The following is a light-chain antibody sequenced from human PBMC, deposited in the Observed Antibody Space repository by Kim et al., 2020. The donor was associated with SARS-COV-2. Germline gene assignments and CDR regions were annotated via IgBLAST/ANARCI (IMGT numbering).Light chain of an antibody. Sequence: QNAAISCAGSSSNIGNNSVSWYQQLPGTAPKLFIYDNTERPSGIPDRFSGSKSGTSATLGITGLHTGDEADYYCGTWDSSLSTVVFGGGTQLTVL. J-gene: IGLJ2*01. CDR1: SSNIGNNS. CDR3: GTWDSSLSTVV. V-gene: IGLV1-51*01. CDR2: DNT.